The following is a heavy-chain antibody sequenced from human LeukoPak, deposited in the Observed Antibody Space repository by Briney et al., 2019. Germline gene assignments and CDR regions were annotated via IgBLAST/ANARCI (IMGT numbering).Heavy chain of an antibody. J-gene: IGHJ3*02. V-gene: IGHV4-59*01. Sequence: PSETLSLTCTVSGSSISSYYWSWIRQPPGKGLEWIGYIYYSGSTNYNPSLKSRVTISVDTSKNQFSLKLSSVTAADTAVYYCARDSVTTDAFDIWGQGTMVTVSS. D-gene: IGHD1-1*01. CDR3: ARDSVTTDAFDI. CDR2: IYYSGST. CDR1: GSSISSYY.